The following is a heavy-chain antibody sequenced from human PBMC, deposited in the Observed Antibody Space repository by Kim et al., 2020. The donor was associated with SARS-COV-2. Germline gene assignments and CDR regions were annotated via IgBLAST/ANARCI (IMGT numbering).Heavy chain of an antibody. V-gene: IGHV3-73*01. J-gene: IGHJ6*02. CDR3: TSPGGGSSSWGGGMDV. D-gene: IGHD6-6*01. Sequence: VKGRFTIARDDSKNTAYLQMNSLKTEDTAVYYCTSPGGGSSSWGGGMDVWGQGTTVTVSS.